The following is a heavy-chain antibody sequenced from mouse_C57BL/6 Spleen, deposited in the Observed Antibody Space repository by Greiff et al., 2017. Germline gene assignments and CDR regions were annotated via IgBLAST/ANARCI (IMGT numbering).Heavy chain of an antibody. Sequence: EVQLQQSGPELVKPGASVKISCKASGYTFTDYYMNWVKQSHGKSLEWIGDINPNNGGTSYNQKFKGKATLTVDKSSSTAYMELRSLTSEDSAVYYCARGGYDGYYIDYWGQGTTRTVSS. CDR1: GYTFTDYY. V-gene: IGHV1-26*01. D-gene: IGHD2-3*01. CDR2: INPNNGGT. J-gene: IGHJ2*01. CDR3: ARGGYDGYYIDY.